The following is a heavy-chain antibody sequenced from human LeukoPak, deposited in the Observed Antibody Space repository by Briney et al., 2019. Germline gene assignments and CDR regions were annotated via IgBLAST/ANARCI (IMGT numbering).Heavy chain of an antibody. V-gene: IGHV3-48*04. CDR2: ISSSGSTI. CDR1: GFTFSSYS. Sequence: GGSLRLSCTASGFTFSSYSMNWVRQAPGKGLEWVSYISSSGSTIYYADSVKGRFTISRDNAKNSLYLQMNSLRAEDTAVYYCARDLQQSWSIAAAGTFFRIFDYWGQGTLVTVSS. J-gene: IGHJ4*02. CDR3: ARDLQQSWSIAAAGTFFRIFDY. D-gene: IGHD6-13*01.